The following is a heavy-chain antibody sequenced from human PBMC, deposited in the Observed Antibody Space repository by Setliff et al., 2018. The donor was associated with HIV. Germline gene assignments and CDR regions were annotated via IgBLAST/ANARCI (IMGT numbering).Heavy chain of an antibody. CDR2: IYHSGGT. CDR3: ATDTSISWFYH. Sequence: PSETLSLTCRVSGYFINIGHYCGWLRQSPGKGLEWIGTIYHSGGTYYNPSLKSRVTISVDTSNNQFSLRMNSVTAADTAVYYCATDTSISWFYHWGQGTLVTV. V-gene: IGHV4-38-2*02. J-gene: IGHJ5*01. D-gene: IGHD1-1*01. CDR1: GYFINIGHY.